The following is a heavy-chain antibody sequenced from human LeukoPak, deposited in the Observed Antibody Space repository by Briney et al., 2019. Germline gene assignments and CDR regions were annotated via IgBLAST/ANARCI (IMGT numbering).Heavy chain of an antibody. Sequence: SETLSLTCTVSGDSFSSVTDYWAWIRQPPGKGLEWIASGDYSGGTYYNPSLESRVAISADMSKNQFSLKLTSVTGADTAVYYCAGERGEEYSSGWYKRNYFDNWGQGIRVTVSS. D-gene: IGHD6-19*01. J-gene: IGHJ4*02. CDR2: GDYSGGT. CDR3: AGERGEEYSSGWYKRNYFDN. CDR1: GDSFSSVTDY. V-gene: IGHV4-39*07.